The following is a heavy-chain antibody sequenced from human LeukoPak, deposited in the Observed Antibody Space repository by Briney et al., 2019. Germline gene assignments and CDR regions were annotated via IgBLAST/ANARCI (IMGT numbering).Heavy chain of an antibody. Sequence: SETLSLTCTVSGGSISSGSYYWSWIRQPAGKGLEWIGRIYTSGSTNYNPSLKSRVTISVDTSKNQFSLKLSSVTAADTAVYYCARDRGWFDPWGQGTLVTVSS. CDR3: ARDRGWFDP. CDR1: GGSISSGSYY. J-gene: IGHJ5*02. V-gene: IGHV4-61*02. CDR2: IYTSGST.